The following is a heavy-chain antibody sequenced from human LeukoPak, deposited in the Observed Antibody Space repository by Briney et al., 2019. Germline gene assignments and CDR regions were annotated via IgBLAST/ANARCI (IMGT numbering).Heavy chain of an antibody. CDR2: IIPIFGTA. D-gene: IGHD3-10*01. V-gene: IGHV1-69*06. Sequence: ASVKLSCTASGGTFSSYANSWVRQAPGQGLEWMGGIIPIFGTANYAEKFQGRVTITADKSTSTAYMELSSLRSEDTAVYYCARGTITMVGGVMDYYGMDVWGKGTTVTVSS. J-gene: IGHJ6*04. CDR1: GGTFSSYA. CDR3: ARGTITMVGGVMDYYGMDV.